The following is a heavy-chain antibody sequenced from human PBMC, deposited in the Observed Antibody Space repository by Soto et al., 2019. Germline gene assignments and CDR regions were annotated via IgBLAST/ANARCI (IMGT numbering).Heavy chain of an antibody. J-gene: IGHJ4*02. D-gene: IGHD6-6*01. CDR3: ARLYSTSSAGRWLADY. CDR1: GGSISLYY. CDR2: IYYTGST. V-gene: IGHV4-59*01. Sequence: SETLPLTCTVSGGSISLYYWTWIRQPPGKGLEWIGYIYYTGSTNYNPSLKSRVTISVDTSKNQFSLKLSSVTAADTAVYYCARLYSTSSAGRWLADYWGQGTLVTVSS.